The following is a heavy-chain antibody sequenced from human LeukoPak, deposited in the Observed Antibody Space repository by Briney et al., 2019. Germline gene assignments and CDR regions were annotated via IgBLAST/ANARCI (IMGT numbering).Heavy chain of an antibody. Sequence: GASVKVSCKASGYTFISYGISWARQAPGQGLEWMGWVSNYNGRTHYAQNIQGRVTMTTDTSTSTAYMELRSLKSDDTAVYYCARDYYESSGYNSDVFDIWGQGTMVTVSS. D-gene: IGHD3-22*01. J-gene: IGHJ3*02. CDR2: VSNYNGRT. V-gene: IGHV1-18*01. CDR1: GYTFISYG. CDR3: ARDYYESSGYNSDVFDI.